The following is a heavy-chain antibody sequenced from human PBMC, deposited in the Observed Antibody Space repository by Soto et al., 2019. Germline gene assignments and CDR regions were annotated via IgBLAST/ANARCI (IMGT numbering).Heavy chain of an antibody. D-gene: IGHD5-12*01. CDR3: AREGSGYTIDN. V-gene: IGHV3-30-3*01. J-gene: IGHJ4*02. CDR1: GFTFSSYA. Sequence: QVQLVESGGGVVQPGRSLRLSCAASGFTFSSYAMHWVRQAPGKGLEWVAVISYDGSNKYYADSVKGRFTISRDNSKNTLYLQMNSLRAEDTAVYYCAREGSGYTIDNWGQGTLVTVSS. CDR2: ISYDGSNK.